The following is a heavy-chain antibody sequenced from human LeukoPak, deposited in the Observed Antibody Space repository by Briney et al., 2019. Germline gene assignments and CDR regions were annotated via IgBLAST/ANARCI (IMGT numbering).Heavy chain of an antibody. CDR3: ARELLWFGELDDY. CDR1: GYTFTGYY. J-gene: IGHJ4*02. Sequence: ASVKVSRKASGYTFTGYYMHWVRQAPGQGLEWMGRINPNSGGTNYAQKFQGRVTMTRDTSISTAYMELSRLRSDDTAVYYCARELLWFGELDDYWGQGTLVTASS. D-gene: IGHD3-10*01. CDR2: INPNSGGT. V-gene: IGHV1-2*06.